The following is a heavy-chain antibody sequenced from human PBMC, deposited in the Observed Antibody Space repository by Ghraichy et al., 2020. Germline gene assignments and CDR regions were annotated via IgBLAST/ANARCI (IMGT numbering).Heavy chain of an antibody. V-gene: IGHV1-8*01. D-gene: IGHD6-6*01. CDR1: GYTFTTYD. Sequence: ASVKVSCKASGYTFTTYDINWVRQATGQGLEWMGWMNPNSGNTGYAQKFQGRVTMTRNTAINTAYMELSSLISEDTAVYFCARGDSSSRKGFDLWGQGTLVTVSS. CDR3: ARGDSSSRKGFDL. J-gene: IGHJ4*02. CDR2: MNPNSGNT.